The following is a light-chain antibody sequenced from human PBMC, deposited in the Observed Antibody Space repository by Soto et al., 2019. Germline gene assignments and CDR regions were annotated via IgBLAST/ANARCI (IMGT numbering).Light chain of an antibody. CDR3: QNYVNAPVT. V-gene: IGKV3-20*01. CDR1: QSVSSNY. Sequence: PGERATLSCRASQSVSSNYLAWYQQKPGQAPKLLIYGASIRSTGVPDRFSGCGSVTDFSLTINRLELEDFAVYFCQNYVNAPVTFAQGPRVEV. J-gene: IGKJ1*01. CDR2: GAS.